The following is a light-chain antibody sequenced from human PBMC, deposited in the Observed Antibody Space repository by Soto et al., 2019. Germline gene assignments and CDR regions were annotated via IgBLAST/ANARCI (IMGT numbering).Light chain of an antibody. CDR3: QQYNSYSWP. Sequence: DIQMTQSPSTLSASVGDRVTITCRASQSISSWLAWYQQKPGKAPKLLIYKASSLESGVPSRFSGSGSGTEFTLTISSLQPDDFATYYCQQYNSYSWPFGQGTKVEI. CDR2: KAS. V-gene: IGKV1-5*03. J-gene: IGKJ1*01. CDR1: QSISSW.